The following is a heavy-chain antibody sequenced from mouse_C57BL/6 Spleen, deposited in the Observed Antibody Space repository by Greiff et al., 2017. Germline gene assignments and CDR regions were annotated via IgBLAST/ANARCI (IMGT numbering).Heavy chain of an antibody. CDR3: ARRVYDGYYEDSAMDY. D-gene: IGHD2-3*01. J-gene: IGHJ4*01. CDR1: GYSITSGYY. Sequence: EVQLQESGPGLVKPSQSLSLTCSVTGYSITSGYYWNWIRQFPGNKLEWMGYISYDGSNNYNPSLKNRISITRNTSKNQFFLKLNSVTTEDTATYYWARRVYDGYYEDSAMDYWGQGTSVTVSS. CDR2: ISYDGSN. V-gene: IGHV3-6*01.